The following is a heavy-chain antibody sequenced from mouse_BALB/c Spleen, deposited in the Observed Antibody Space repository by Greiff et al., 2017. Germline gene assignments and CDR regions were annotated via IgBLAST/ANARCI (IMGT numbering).Heavy chain of an antibody. J-gene: IGHJ3*01. CDR2: INPYNDGT. CDR1: GYTFTSYV. CDR3: ARGEVRTWFAY. D-gene: IGHD2-14*01. V-gene: IGHV1-14*01. Sequence: VQLKESGPELVKPGASVKMSCKASGYTFTSYVMHWVKQKPGQGLEWIGYINPYNDGTKYNEKFKGKATLTSDKSSSTAYMELSSLTSEDSAVYYCARGEVRTWFAYWGQGTLVTVSA.